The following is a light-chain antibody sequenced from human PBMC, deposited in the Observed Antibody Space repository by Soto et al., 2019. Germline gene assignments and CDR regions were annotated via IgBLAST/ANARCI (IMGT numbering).Light chain of an antibody. CDR1: QSVSSN. J-gene: IGKJ1*01. V-gene: IGKV3-15*01. CDR3: QQYNNWPPGT. CDR2: GAS. Sequence: EIVMTQSPATLSVSRGERATLSCRASQSVSSNLAWYQQKPGQAPRLLIYGASTRATGIPARFSGSGSGTEFTLTISSLQSEDFAVYYCQQYNNWPPGTFGQGTKV.